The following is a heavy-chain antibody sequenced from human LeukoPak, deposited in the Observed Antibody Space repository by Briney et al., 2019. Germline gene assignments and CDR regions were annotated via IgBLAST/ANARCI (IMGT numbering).Heavy chain of an antibody. CDR3: ARDWGDLGTPIDAFDI. CDR1: GFTFSSYG. Sequence: GGSLRLSCAASGFTFSSYGMHWVRQAPGKGLEWVAVIWYDGSNKYYADSEEGRFTISRDNSKNTLYLQMNSLRAEDTAVYYCARDWGDLGTPIDAFDIWGQGTMVTVSS. J-gene: IGHJ3*02. D-gene: IGHD3-16*01. CDR2: IWYDGSNK. V-gene: IGHV3-33*01.